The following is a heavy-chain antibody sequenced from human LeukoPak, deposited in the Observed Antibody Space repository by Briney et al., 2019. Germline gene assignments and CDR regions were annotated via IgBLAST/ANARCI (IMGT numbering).Heavy chain of an antibody. CDR3: AKDKEYASGSYPIDS. V-gene: IGHV3-30*02. CDR1: GFIFSTYG. CDR2: ITHEGGYIQ. Sequence: GGSLRLSCTAPGFIFSTYGMHWVRQAPGKGLEWVAFITHEGGYIQYYAESVKDRFTISRDNSKNTLYLDMTSLRSEDAAVYYCAKDKEYASGSYPIDSWGLGTLVTVSS. J-gene: IGHJ4*02. D-gene: IGHD3-10*01.